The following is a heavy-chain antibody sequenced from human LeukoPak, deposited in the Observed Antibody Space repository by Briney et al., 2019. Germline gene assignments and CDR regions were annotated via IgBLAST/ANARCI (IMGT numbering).Heavy chain of an antibody. CDR3: ARDPADYGGNSGDFDY. CDR2: INTNTGNP. Sequence: ASVKVSCKASGYTFTSYAMNWVRQAPGQGLEWMGWINTNTGNPTYAQGFTGRFVFSLDTSVSTAYLQISSLKAEDTAVYYCARDPADYGGNSGDFDYWGQGTLVTVSS. V-gene: IGHV7-4-1*02. D-gene: IGHD4-23*01. CDR1: GYTFTSYA. J-gene: IGHJ4*02.